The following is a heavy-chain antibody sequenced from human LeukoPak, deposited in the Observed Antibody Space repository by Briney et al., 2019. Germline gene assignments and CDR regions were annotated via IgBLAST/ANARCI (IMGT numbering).Heavy chain of an antibody. Sequence: GGSLRLSCAASGFTFGSYEMNWVRQAPGKGLEWVSYISSSGSTIYYADSVKGRFTISRDNAKNSLYLQMNSLRAEDTAVYYCARAKFPFLGDSSGEVFDYWGQGTLVTVSS. CDR2: ISSSGSTI. CDR3: ARAKFPFLGDSSGEVFDY. CDR1: GFTFGSYE. D-gene: IGHD3-22*01. J-gene: IGHJ4*02. V-gene: IGHV3-48*03.